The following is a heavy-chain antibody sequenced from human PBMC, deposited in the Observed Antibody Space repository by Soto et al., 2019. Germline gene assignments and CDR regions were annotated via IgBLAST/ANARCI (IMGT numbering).Heavy chain of an antibody. D-gene: IGHD1-26*01. CDR3: ARAIVGATLGY. Sequence: PGGSLRLSCAASGFTLSDYYMSWIRQAPGKGLEWVSYISSSSSYTNYADSVKGQFTISRDNAKNSLYLQMNSLRAEDTAVYYCARAIVGATLGYWGQGTLVTVSS. J-gene: IGHJ4*02. CDR2: ISSSSSYT. V-gene: IGHV3-11*06. CDR1: GFTLSDYY.